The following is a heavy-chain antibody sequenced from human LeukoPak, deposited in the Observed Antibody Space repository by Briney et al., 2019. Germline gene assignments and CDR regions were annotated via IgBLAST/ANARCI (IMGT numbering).Heavy chain of an antibody. D-gene: IGHD4-17*01. CDR2: IRYDGSNK. CDR1: GFTFSSYG. J-gene: IGHJ4*02. CDR3: AMGLTMTSVTGVGS. V-gene: IGHV3-30*02. Sequence: GGSLRLSCAASGFTFSSYGMHWVRQAPGKGLEWVAFIRYDGSNKYYADSVKGRFTISRDNSKNTLYLQMNSLRAEDTAVYYCAMGLTMTSVTGVGSWGQGTLVTVSS.